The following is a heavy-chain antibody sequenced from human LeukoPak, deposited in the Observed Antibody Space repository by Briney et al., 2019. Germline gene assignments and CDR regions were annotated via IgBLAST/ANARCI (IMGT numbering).Heavy chain of an antibody. Sequence: SETLSLTCTVSGGSISSYYWSWIRQPPGKGLEWIGYIYYSGSTNYNPSLKSRVTISVDTSKNQFSLKLSSVTAADTAVYYCARALRYFDHTFDYWGQGTLVTVSS. CDR1: GGSISSYY. CDR2: IYYSGST. D-gene: IGHD3-9*01. J-gene: IGHJ4*02. V-gene: IGHV4-59*01. CDR3: ARALRYFDHTFDY.